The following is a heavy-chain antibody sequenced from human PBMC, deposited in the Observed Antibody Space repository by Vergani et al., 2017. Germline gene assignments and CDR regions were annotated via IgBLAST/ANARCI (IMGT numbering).Heavy chain of an antibody. CDR2: IQYDGSDI. Sequence: VHLLESGGGLVQPGGSLRLSCVASGFSVSNSGMHWVRQTPGKGLEWVAFIQYDGSDIFYADFVEGRFTISRDNSKNSLYLQMRSLRFDDTAVYYCANEGSANRIRGWLDHWGQGALVTVSS. J-gene: IGHJ4*02. CDR1: GFSVSNSG. D-gene: IGHD3-10*01. V-gene: IGHV3-30*02. CDR3: ANEGSANRIRGWLDH.